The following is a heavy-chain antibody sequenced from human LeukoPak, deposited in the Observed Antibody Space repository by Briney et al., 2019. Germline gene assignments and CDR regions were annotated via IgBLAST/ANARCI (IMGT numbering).Heavy chain of an antibody. D-gene: IGHD5-12*01. CDR2: MNPNSGNT. V-gene: IGHV1-8*01. CDR3: ARDQSGYDLGLGPSYYYYMDV. J-gene: IGHJ6*03. Sequence: ASVKVSCKASGYTFTSYDINWVRQTTGQGLEWMGRMNPNSGNTGYAQKFQGRVTMTRNTSISTAYMELSSLRSEDTAVYYCARDQSGYDLGLGPSYYYYMDVWGKGTTVTVSS. CDR1: GYTFTSYD.